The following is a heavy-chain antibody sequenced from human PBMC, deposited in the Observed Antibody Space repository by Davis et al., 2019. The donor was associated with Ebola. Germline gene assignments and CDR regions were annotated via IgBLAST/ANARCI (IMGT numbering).Heavy chain of an antibody. CDR2: ISYDGSNK. D-gene: IGHD3-16*01. J-gene: IGHJ6*04. V-gene: IGHV3-30*03. Sequence: GESLKISCAASGFTFSTYSMSWVRQAPGKGLEWVAVISYDGSNKYYADSVKGRFTISRDNSKNTLYLQMNSLRVEDTAVYYCARDWAGLDVWGRGTTVTVSS. CDR1: GFTFSTYS. CDR3: ARDWAGLDV.